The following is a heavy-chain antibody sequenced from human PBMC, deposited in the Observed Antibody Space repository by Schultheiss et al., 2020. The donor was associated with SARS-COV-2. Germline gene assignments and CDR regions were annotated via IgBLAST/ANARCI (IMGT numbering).Heavy chain of an antibody. Sequence: GSLRLSCAASGFTFSNAWMSWIRQPPGKGLEWIGEINHSGSTNYNPSLKSRVTISVDTSKNQFSLKLSSVTAADTAVYYCARAMTTVTTGWFDPWGQGTLVTVSS. D-gene: IGHD4-11*01. CDR1: GFTFSNAW. CDR3: ARAMTTVTTGWFDP. J-gene: IGHJ5*02. V-gene: IGHV4-34*01. CDR2: INHSGST.